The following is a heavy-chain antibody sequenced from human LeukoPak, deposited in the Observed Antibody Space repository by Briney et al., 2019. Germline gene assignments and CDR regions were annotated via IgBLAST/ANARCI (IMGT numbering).Heavy chain of an antibody. CDR2: ISGSGGST. CDR1: GFTFSNYA. CDR3: AKVEMATITMYYFDY. J-gene: IGHJ4*02. V-gene: IGHV3-23*01. Sequence: GGSLRLSCAASGFTFSNYAMYWVRQPPGKGLEWVSAISGSGGSTYYADSVKGRFTISRDNSKSTLYLQINSLRAEDTAVYYCAKVEMATITMYYFDYWGQGTLVTVSS. D-gene: IGHD5-24*01.